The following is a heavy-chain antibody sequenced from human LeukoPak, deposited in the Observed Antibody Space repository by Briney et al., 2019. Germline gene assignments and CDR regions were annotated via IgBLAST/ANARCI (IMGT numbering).Heavy chain of an antibody. CDR3: ARARYYDFWSGQYYFDY. Sequence: PGGPLRLSCAASGFTFSSYWMNWVRQAPGKGLEWVANIKQDGSEKYYVDSVKGRFTISRDNSKNTLYLQMNSLRAEDTAVYYCARARYYDFWSGQYYFDYWGQGTLVTVSS. CDR2: IKQDGSEK. CDR1: GFTFSSYW. D-gene: IGHD3-3*01. J-gene: IGHJ4*02. V-gene: IGHV3-7*01.